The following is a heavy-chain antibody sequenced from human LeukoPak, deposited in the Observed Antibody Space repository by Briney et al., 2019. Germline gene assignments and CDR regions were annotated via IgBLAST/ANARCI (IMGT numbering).Heavy chain of an antibody. Sequence: GGSLRLSCAAPGFTFSGYGMHWARQAPGKGLEWVAVIWYDGSNKYYADSVKGRFTISRDNSKNTLYLQMNSLRAEDTAVYYCAREPTDGGYYYYYGMDVWGQGTTVTVS. CDR1: GFTFSGYG. CDR3: AREPTDGGYYYYYGMDV. CDR2: IWYDGSNK. D-gene: IGHD5-24*01. J-gene: IGHJ6*02. V-gene: IGHV3-33*01.